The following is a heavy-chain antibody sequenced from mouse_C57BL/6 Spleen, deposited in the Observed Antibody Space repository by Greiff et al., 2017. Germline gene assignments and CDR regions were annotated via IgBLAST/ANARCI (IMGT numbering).Heavy chain of an antibody. CDR1: GYAFSSYW. Sequence: VQGVESGAELVKPGASVKISCKASGYAFSSYWMNWVKQRPGKGLEWIGQIYPGDGDTNYNGKFKGKATLTADKSSSTAYMQLSSLTSEDSAVYFCARKDYGSSYYWYFDVWGTGTTVTVSS. J-gene: IGHJ1*03. D-gene: IGHD1-1*01. CDR3: ARKDYGSSYYWYFDV. V-gene: IGHV1-80*01. CDR2: IYPGDGDT.